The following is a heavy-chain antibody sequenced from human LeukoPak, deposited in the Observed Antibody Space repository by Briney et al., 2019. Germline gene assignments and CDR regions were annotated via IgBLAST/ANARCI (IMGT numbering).Heavy chain of an antibody. D-gene: IGHD4-17*01. CDR3: ARGFGDYPDYFDY. J-gene: IGHJ4*02. CDR1: GGSISSGGYS. V-gene: IGHV4-30-4*07. CDR2: IYYSGST. Sequence: SETLSLTCAVSGGSISSGGYSWSWIRQPPGKGLEWIGYIYYSGSTYYNPSLKSRVTISVDTSKTHFSLRLSSVTAADTAVYYCARGFGDYPDYFDYWGQGTLVTVSS.